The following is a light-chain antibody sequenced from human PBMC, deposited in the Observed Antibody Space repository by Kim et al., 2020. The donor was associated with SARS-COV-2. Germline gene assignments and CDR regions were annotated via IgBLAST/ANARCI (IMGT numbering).Light chain of an antibody. V-gene: IGLV3-12*01. J-gene: IGLJ2*01. Sequence: TAQMARLTGGGNNFGSKAVHWCQQKPGQDPVLVIYTDNNRPSGIPERFSGSNPGNTTTLTISRTEAGDEADYYCQVWDSSCDHVVFGGGTQLTVL. CDR3: QVWDSSCDHVV. CDR2: TDN. CDR1: NFGSKA.